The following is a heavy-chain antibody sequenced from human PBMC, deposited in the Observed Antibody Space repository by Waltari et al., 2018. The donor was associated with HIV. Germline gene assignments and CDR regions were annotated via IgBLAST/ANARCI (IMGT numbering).Heavy chain of an antibody. CDR2: INAANRNT. V-gene: IGHV1-3*01. CDR1: GYIFSDYA. CDR3: ARVAREISLVRGGWLHP. J-gene: IGHJ5*02. Sequence: QVQLVQSGAEVKKPGASVNISCKASGYIFSDYAIHWVRQAPGQRLEWMGCINAANRNTKYSQKFQGRVTITRDTSATTAYMEVRSLTSEDTALYYCARVAREISLVRGGWLHPWGQGTLVTVSS. D-gene: IGHD3-10*01.